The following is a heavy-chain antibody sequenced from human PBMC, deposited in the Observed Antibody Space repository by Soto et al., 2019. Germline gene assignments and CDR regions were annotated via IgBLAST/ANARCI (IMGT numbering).Heavy chain of an antibody. CDR1: GFTFSSYS. D-gene: IGHD4-17*01. Sequence: GESLKISCAASGFTFSSYSMNWVRQAPGKGLEWVSSISSSSSYIYYADSVKGRFTISRDNAKNSLYLQMNSLRAEDTAVYYCARIKSYGDYGRENYFDYWGQGTLVTVSS. J-gene: IGHJ4*02. CDR3: ARIKSYGDYGRENYFDY. V-gene: IGHV3-21*01. CDR2: ISSSSSYI.